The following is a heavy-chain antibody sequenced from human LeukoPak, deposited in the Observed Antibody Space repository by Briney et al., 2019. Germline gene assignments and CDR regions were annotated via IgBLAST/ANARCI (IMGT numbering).Heavy chain of an antibody. Sequence: GGSLRLSCAASGFTFSSYAMSWVRPAPGKGLEWVSGISGSGGSTYYADSVKGRFTISRDNSKNTLYLQMNSLRAEDTAVYYCAKVSRPYVTASGGYFDYWGQRTLVTVSS. CDR3: AKVSRPYVTASGGYFDY. D-gene: IGHD2-21*02. CDR1: GFTFSSYA. J-gene: IGHJ4*02. CDR2: ISGSGGST. V-gene: IGHV3-23*01.